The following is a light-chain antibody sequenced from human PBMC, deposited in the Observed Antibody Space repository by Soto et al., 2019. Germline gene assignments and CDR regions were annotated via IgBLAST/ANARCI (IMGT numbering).Light chain of an antibody. V-gene: IGLV2-23*01. CDR1: NSDVGSYNL. CDR3: CSSAGSGSLV. Sequence: QSALTQPASVSGSPGQSITISCTGTNSDVGSYNLVSWYQQHPGKAPKLIIYEGNKRPSGVSNRLSGSKSGNTASLTISGLQAEDEADYFCCSSAGSGSLVFGGGTKLTVL. J-gene: IGLJ2*01. CDR2: EGN.